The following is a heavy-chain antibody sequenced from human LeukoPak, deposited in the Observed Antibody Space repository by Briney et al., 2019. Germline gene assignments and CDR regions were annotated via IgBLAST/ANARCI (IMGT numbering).Heavy chain of an antibody. CDR1: GGTFSSYA. J-gene: IGHJ1*01. V-gene: IGHV1-69*06. CDR2: IIPIFGTA. D-gene: IGHD3-22*01. Sequence: GASVKVSCKASGGTFSSYAISWVRQAPGQGLEWMGGIIPIFGTANYAQKFQGRVTITADKSTSTAYMELSSLRSEDTAVYYCARVGRYYYDTTAYFQHWGQGTLVTVSS. CDR3: ARVGRYYYDTTAYFQH.